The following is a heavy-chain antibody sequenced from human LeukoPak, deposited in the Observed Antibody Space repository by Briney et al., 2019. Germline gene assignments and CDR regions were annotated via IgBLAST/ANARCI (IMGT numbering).Heavy chain of an antibody. D-gene: IGHD1-26*01. J-gene: IGHJ4*02. CDR1: GFTFSSYS. CDR2: ISSSSSYI. V-gene: IGHV3-21*01. CDR3: AREGAGIEMAVDY. Sequence: GGSLRLSCAASGFTFSSYSMNWVRQAPGKGLEWVSSISSSSSYIYYADSVKGRFTISRDNAKNSLYLQMNSLRAEDTAVYYCAREGAGIEMAVDYWGQRTLVTVSS.